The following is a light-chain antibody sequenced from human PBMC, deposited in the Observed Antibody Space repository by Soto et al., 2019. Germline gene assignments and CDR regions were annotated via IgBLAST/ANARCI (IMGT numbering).Light chain of an antibody. CDR2: EGS. J-gene: IGLJ1*01. CDR3: CSYAGGNTFV. CDR1: SSDVGTYNL. Sequence: QSALTQPASVSGSPGQSITISCTGTSSDVGTYNLVSWYQQRPGKAPKRMIYEGSKRPSGVSNRFSGSKSGNTASLTISGLQAEDEADYYCCSYAGGNTFVFGTGTKLTVL. V-gene: IGLV2-23*03.